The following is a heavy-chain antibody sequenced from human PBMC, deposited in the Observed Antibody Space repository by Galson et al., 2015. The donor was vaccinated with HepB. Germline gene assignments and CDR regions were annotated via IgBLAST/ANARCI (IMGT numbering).Heavy chain of an antibody. CDR3: ARVGLYYDFWSGYYTKIYPQENYYYSYGMDV. D-gene: IGHD3-3*01. CDR2: MNPNSGNT. CDR1: GYTFTSYD. V-gene: IGHV1-8*01. Sequence: SVKVSCKASGYTFTSYDINWVRQATGQGLEWMGWMNPNSGNTGYAQKFQGRVTMTRNTSISTAYMELSSLRSEDTAVYYCARVGLYYDFWSGYYTKIYPQENYYYSYGMDVWGQGTTVTVSS. J-gene: IGHJ6*02.